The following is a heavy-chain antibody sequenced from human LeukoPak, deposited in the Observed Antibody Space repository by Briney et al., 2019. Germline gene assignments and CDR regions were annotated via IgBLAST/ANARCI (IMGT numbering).Heavy chain of an antibody. Sequence: GGSLRLSXAASGFTFSSYGMHWVRQAPGKGLEWVAFIRYDGSNKYYADSVKGRFTISRDNSKNTLHLQMNSLRAEDTAVYYCAKDGKYGSGSLDYWGQGTLVTVSS. CDR3: AKDGKYGSGSLDY. J-gene: IGHJ4*02. CDR2: IRYDGSNK. D-gene: IGHD3-10*01. CDR1: GFTFSSYG. V-gene: IGHV3-30*02.